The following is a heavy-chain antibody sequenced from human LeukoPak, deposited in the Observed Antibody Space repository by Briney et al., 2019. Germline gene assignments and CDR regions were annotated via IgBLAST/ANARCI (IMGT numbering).Heavy chain of an antibody. Sequence: GGSLRLSCVASGFTFSSYAMHWVRQAPGKGLEWVAVISYDGSNKYYADSVKGRFTISRDNSKNTLYLQMNSLRAEDTAVYYCARKSYLERPRAFDIWGQGTMVTVSS. V-gene: IGHV3-30-3*01. CDR2: ISYDGSNK. CDR3: ARKSYLERPRAFDI. J-gene: IGHJ3*02. D-gene: IGHD1-1*01. CDR1: GFTFSSYA.